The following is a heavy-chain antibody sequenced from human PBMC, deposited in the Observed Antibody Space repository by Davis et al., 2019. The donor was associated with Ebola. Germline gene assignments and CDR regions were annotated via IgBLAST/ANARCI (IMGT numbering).Heavy chain of an antibody. CDR3: AKEDYGMDV. Sequence: SLKISCAASGFTFSNYAMHWVRQAPGKGLEWVAGIYWNNGSIGYADSVKGRFTISRDNAKNSLYLQMNSLRAEDTALYYCAKEDYGMDVWGKGTTVIVSS. CDR2: IYWNNGSI. J-gene: IGHJ6*04. CDR1: GFTFSNYA. V-gene: IGHV3-9*01.